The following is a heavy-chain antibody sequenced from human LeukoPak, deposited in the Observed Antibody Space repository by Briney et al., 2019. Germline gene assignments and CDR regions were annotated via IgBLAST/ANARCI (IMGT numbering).Heavy chain of an antibody. D-gene: IGHD3-22*01. Sequence: SETLSLTCTVSGGSISSSSYYWGWIRQPPGKGLEWIGYIYYSGSTNYNPSLKSRVTISVDTSKNQFSLKLSSVTAADTAVYYCARVSIGVSLDYWGQGTLVTVSS. CDR2: IYYSGST. V-gene: IGHV4-61*05. CDR3: ARVSIGVSLDY. CDR1: GGSISSSSYY. J-gene: IGHJ4*02.